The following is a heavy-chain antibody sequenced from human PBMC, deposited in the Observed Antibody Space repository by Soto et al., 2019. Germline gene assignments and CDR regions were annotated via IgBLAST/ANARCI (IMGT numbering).Heavy chain of an antibody. CDR2: ITSSSDYT. CDR1: GFTFSAYY. J-gene: IGHJ6*02. CDR3: VREYYYGMDV. Sequence: QEQLVESGGGLVRPGGSLRLSCAASGFTFSAYYMTWMRQAPGKGREWVSYITSSSDYTNYEGSVKGRFTISRDNAKNSLYLQMNSLRVEDTAVYYCVREYYYGMDVWGQGTTVTVSS. V-gene: IGHV3-11*05.